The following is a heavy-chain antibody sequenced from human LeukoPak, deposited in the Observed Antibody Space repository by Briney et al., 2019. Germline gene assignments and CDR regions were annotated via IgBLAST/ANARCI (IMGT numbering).Heavy chain of an antibody. CDR3: AREESSGFPFFDY. J-gene: IGHJ4*02. Sequence: SETLSLTCTVSGGSISSSSYYWGWIRQPPGKGLEWIGSIYYSGSTYYNPSLKSRVTISVDTSKNQFSLKLSSVTAADTAVYYCAREESSGFPFFDYWGQGTLVTVSS. CDR2: IYYSGST. V-gene: IGHV4-39*02. D-gene: IGHD3-22*01. CDR1: GGSISSSSYY.